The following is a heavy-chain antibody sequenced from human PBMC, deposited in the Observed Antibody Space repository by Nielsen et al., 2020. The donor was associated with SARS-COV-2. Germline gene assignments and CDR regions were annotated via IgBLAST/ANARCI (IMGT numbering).Heavy chain of an antibody. V-gene: IGHV3-23*01. CDR1: GFTFSSYA. CDR2: ISGSGGST. D-gene: IGHD3-22*01. CDR3: AKCDKARLYYDRSGPMGD. Sequence: GGSLRLSCAASGFTFSSYAMSWVRQAPGKGLEWVSAISGSGGSTYYADSVKGRFTISRDNSKNTLYLQMNSLRAEDTAVYYCAKCDKARLYYDRSGPMGDWGQGTLVTVSS. J-gene: IGHJ4*02.